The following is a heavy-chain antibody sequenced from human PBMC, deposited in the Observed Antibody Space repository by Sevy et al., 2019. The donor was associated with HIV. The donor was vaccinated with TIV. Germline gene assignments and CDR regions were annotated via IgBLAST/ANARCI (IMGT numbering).Heavy chain of an antibody. D-gene: IGHD2-21*02. V-gene: IGHV3-15*05. CDR1: GFTFSDVW. Sequence: GGSLRLSCAASGFTFSDVWMSWVRQAPGKGLEWVGRIKSKIDGGTTDYAAPVKGRFTVSRDDSKNTLYLQMNSLRADDTAVYYCARGRVTSHYFDYWGQGTLVTVSS. CDR2: IKSKIDGGTT. J-gene: IGHJ4*02. CDR3: ARGRVTSHYFDY.